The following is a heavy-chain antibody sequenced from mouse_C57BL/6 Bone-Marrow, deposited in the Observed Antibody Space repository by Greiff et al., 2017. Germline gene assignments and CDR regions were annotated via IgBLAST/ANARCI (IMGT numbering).Heavy chain of an antibody. CDR1: GFTFTDYY. D-gene: IGHD1-1*01. Sequence: EVQRVQSGGGLVQPGGSLSLSCAASGFTFTDYYMSWVRQPPGQALEWLGFIRNKANGYTTDYNASVKGRFTISRASSQSILHLQMHALRAEDSANYYSARYACYYCSSYNGYFDVWGTGTTVTVSS. CDR3: ARYACYYCSSYNGYFDV. V-gene: IGHV7-3*01. J-gene: IGHJ1*03. CDR2: IRNKANGYTT.